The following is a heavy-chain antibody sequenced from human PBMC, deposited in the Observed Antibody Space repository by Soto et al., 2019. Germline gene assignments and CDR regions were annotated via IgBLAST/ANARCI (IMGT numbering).Heavy chain of an antibody. Sequence: SETLSLTCAVYGGSFSGYYWSWIRQPPGKGLEWIGEINHSGSTNYNPSLKSRVTISVDTSKNQFSLKLSSVTAADTAVYYCARKRGYCSGGSCSYYYYYYMDGWGKGTTVTVSS. CDR2: INHSGST. CDR3: ARKRGYCSGGSCSYYYYYYMDG. J-gene: IGHJ6*03. D-gene: IGHD2-15*01. V-gene: IGHV4-34*01. CDR1: GGSFSGYY.